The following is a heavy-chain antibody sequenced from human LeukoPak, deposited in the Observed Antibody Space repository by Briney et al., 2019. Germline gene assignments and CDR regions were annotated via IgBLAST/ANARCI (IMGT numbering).Heavy chain of an antibody. D-gene: IGHD3-16*01. J-gene: IGHJ3*02. CDR1: GGSFSGYY. Sequence: PSETLSLTCAVYGGSFSGYYWSWIRQPPGKGLEWIGSIYYSGSTYYNPSLKSRITISVDTSKNQFSLKLSSVTAADTAVYYCARQLDYVLDGLGAFDIWGQGTMVTVSS. CDR2: IYYSGST. CDR3: ARQLDYVLDGLGAFDI. V-gene: IGHV4-34*01.